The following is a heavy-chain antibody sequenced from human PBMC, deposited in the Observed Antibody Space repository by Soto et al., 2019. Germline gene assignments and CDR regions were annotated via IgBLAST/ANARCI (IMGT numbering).Heavy chain of an antibody. Sequence: GGSLRLSCAASGFTFDYYAMHWVRQSPGKGLEWVSGISWNSGSIGYADSVKGRFTISRDNAKNSLYLQMNSLRAEDTALYYCAKGYCTNGVCYPPGMDVWGQGTTVTVSS. D-gene: IGHD2-8*01. CDR2: ISWNSGSI. J-gene: IGHJ6*02. CDR1: GFTFDYYA. V-gene: IGHV3-9*01. CDR3: AKGYCTNGVCYPPGMDV.